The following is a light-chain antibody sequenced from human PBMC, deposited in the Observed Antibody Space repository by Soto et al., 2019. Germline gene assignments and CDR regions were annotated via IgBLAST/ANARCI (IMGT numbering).Light chain of an antibody. CDR3: QQYNNWPPRYT. J-gene: IGKJ2*01. CDR2: GAS. CDR1: QSVSSN. V-gene: IGKV3-15*01. Sequence: EIVMAQSPATPSVSPGGKATPPPRGRQSVSSNLAWYQQKPGQAPRLLIYGASTRATGIPARFSGSGSGTEFTLTISSLQSEDFAVYYCQQYNNWPPRYTFGQGTKVDIK.